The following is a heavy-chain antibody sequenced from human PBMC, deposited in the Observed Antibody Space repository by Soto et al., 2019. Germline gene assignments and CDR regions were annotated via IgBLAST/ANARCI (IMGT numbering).Heavy chain of an antibody. J-gene: IGHJ4*02. V-gene: IGHV3-74*01. Sequence: EVQLVESGGGLVQPGGSLRLSCAASKFTFSNSWMHWVRQAPGKGLVWVSRMNNDGSSISYADSVKGRFTISRDNAKNTLYLQMNSLRVEDTAVYYYARAGGTAALDYWGQGTLVTVSS. CDR3: ARAGGTAALDY. D-gene: IGHD1-7*01. CDR2: MNNDGSSI. CDR1: KFTFSNSW.